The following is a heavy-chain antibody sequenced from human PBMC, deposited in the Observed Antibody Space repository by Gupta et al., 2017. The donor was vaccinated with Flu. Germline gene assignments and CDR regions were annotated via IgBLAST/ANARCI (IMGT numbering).Heavy chain of an antibody. CDR1: GFNFSGSA. J-gene: IGHJ4*02. CDR2: IRSKSNNYAT. CDR3: TNYGHDFSF. D-gene: IGHD3/OR15-3a*01. Sequence: EVQLVESGGGLVQPGGSLRLSCAASGFNFSGSAMHWVRRASGKGLEWVGRIRSKSNNYATVYAESAKGRFIISRDDSKNTAYLQMNSLKTEDTAVYYCTNYGHDFSFGGQGILVAVSS. V-gene: IGHV3-73*02.